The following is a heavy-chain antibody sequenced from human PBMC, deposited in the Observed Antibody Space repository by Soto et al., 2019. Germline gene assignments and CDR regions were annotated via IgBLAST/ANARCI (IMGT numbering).Heavy chain of an antibody. V-gene: IGHV4-31*03. CDR1: GGSMRTGGYY. Sequence: PSETLSLTGTVYGGSMRTGGYYWSWIRQHAGRGLEWIGYISYSGSTYYNPSLMSRVAISVDTSKTQFALNLSSVSAADTAVYYCAREKFSGTYYWLDSWGQGTLVTVSS. D-gene: IGHD1-26*01. CDR2: ISYSGST. CDR3: AREKFSGTYYWLDS. J-gene: IGHJ5*01.